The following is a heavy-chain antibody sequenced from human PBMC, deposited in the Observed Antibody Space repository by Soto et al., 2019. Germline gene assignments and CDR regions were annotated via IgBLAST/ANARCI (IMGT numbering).Heavy chain of an antibody. CDR1: GGSISSGGYY. CDR3: ARVPRLKIWNYPRYYYYYMDF. V-gene: IGHV4-31*03. D-gene: IGHD1-7*01. Sequence: SETLSLTCTVSGGSISSGGYYWSWIRQHPGKGLEWIGYIYYSGSTYYNPSLKSRVTISVDTSKNQFSLKLSSVTAADTAVYYCARVPRLKIWNYPRYYYYYMDFWGKGTTVTVSS. J-gene: IGHJ6*03. CDR2: IYYSGST.